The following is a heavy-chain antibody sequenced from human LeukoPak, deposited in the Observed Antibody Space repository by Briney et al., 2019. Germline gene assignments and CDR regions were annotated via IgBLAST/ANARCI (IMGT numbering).Heavy chain of an antibody. V-gene: IGHV4-34*01. CDR3: ARGWLSYSSGWYYGGYFDY. J-gene: IGHJ4*02. CDR2: INHSGST. Sequence: PSETLSLTCAVYGGSFSGYYWSWIRQPPGKGLEWIGEINHSGSTNYNPSLKSRVTISVDTSKNQFSLKLSFVTAADTAVYYCARGWLSYSSGWYYGGYFDYWGQGTLVTVSS. CDR1: GGSFSGYY. D-gene: IGHD6-19*01.